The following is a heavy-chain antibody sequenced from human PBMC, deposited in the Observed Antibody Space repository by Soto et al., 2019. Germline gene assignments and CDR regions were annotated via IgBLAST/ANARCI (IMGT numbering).Heavy chain of an antibody. CDR2: MTSDGRTI. CDR3: ARAEVDY. Sequence: GWSLRLSCSASVFTFGDYWMHWVRQAPGKGPEWVSRMTSDGRTIQYADSVKGRFTASRDNAKSTLYLQMNSLRAEDTAVYYCARAEVDYWGPGTLVTVSS. J-gene: IGHJ4*02. CDR1: VFTFGDYW. V-gene: IGHV3-74*01.